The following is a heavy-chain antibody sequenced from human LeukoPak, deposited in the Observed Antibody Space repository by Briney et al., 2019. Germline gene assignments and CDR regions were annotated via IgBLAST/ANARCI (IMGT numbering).Heavy chain of an antibody. V-gene: IGHV3-23*01. CDR2: ISGSGGDT. CDR3: ARARFGTAGADY. J-gene: IGHJ4*02. D-gene: IGHD1-1*01. Sequence: QTGGSLRLSCAASGFTLRSYAIYWVRQAPGKGLEWVSGISGSGGDTYFADSVKGRFTISRDNAKNSLYLQMNSLRAEDTAVYYCARARFGTAGADYWGQGTLVTVSS. CDR1: GFTLRSYA.